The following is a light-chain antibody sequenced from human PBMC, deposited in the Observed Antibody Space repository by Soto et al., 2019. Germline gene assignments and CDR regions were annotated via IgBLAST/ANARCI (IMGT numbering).Light chain of an antibody. V-gene: IGKV1-39*01. CDR2: AAS. Sequence: DIQMTQSPSSLSASVGDRVSITCRASQTIITYLNWYQQKPGKAPKLLISAASNLQSGVPSRFSGSGSETEFTLTISSVQPEDFATYYWQQSYSTPRTFGQGPKLEIK. CDR3: QQSYSTPRT. CDR1: QTIITY. J-gene: IGKJ2*01.